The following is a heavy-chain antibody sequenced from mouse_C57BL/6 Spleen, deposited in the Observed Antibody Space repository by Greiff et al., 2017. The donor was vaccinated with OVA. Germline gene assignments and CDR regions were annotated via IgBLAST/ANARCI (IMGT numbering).Heavy chain of an antibody. D-gene: IGHD2-12*01. J-gene: IGHJ4*01. V-gene: IGHV1-18*01. CDR3: ARTQDTTRDYYAMDY. CDR1: GYTFTDYN. CDR2: INPNNGGT. Sequence: VQLKQSGPELVKPGASVKIPCKASGYTFTDYNMDWVKQSHGKSLEWIGDINPNNGGTIYNQKFKGKATLTVDKSSSTAYMELRSLTSEDTAVYYCARTQDTTRDYYAMDYWGQGTSVTVAS.